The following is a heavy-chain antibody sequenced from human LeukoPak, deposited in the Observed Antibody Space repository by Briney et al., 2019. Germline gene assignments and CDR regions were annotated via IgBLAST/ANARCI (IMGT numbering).Heavy chain of an antibody. Sequence: PSETLSLTCAVYGGSFSGYYWSWIRQPPGKGLDWIGEINHSGSTNYNPSLKSRFTISVDTSKNQFSLKVSSVTAADTAVYYCARGRGIAKFTRWFDPWGQGTLVTVSS. CDR2: INHSGST. V-gene: IGHV4-34*01. J-gene: IGHJ5*02. CDR1: GGSFSGYY. CDR3: ARGRGIAKFTRWFDP. D-gene: IGHD6-13*01.